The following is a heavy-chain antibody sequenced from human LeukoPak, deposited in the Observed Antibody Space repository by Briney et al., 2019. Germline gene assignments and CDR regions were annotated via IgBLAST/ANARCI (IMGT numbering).Heavy chain of an antibody. CDR1: GFTFSSYG. CDR3: AKDLPIAAAGLFDY. Sequence: GGSLRLSCAASGFTFSSYGMHWVRQAPGKGLEWVAVIWYDGSNKYYADSVKGRFTISRDNSKNTLYLQMNSLRAEDTAVYYCAKDLPIAAAGLFDYWGQGALATVSS. D-gene: IGHD6-13*01. V-gene: IGHV3-33*06. J-gene: IGHJ4*02. CDR2: IWYDGSNK.